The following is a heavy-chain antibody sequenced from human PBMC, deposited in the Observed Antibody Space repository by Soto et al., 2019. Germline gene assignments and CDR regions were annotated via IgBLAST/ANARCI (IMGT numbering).Heavy chain of an antibody. V-gene: IGHV3-21*01. D-gene: IGHD3-10*01. Sequence: EVQLVESGGGLVKPGGSLRLSCAASGFTFSSYSMNWVRQAPGKGLEWVSSISSSSSYIYYADSVKGRFTISRDNAKNSLYLQMNSRRAEDTAVDYCARSYGSGREPPYYGMDVWGQGTTVTVSS. CDR1: GFTFSSYS. CDR2: ISSSSSYI. J-gene: IGHJ6*02. CDR3: ARSYGSGREPPYYGMDV.